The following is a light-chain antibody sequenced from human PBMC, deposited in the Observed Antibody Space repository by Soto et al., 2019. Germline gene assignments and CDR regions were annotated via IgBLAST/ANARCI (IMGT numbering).Light chain of an antibody. CDR1: QSVNSGY. J-gene: IGKJ1*01. CDR2: DTS. Sequence: EIVLTQSPGTLSLSPGERATLSCRASQSVNSGYLAWYQXXXXXAPRLLIYDTSTRATGIPDRFSGSGSGTDFTLTISRLEPEDFAVFYCQQYGSSPRTFGQGTKVEIK. V-gene: IGKV3-20*01. CDR3: QQYGSSPRT.